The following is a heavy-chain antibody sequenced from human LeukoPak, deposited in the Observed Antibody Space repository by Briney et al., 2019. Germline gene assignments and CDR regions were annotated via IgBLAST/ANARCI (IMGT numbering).Heavy chain of an antibody. CDR1: GFTFSNYG. J-gene: IGHJ5*02. V-gene: IGHV3-30*03. D-gene: IGHD2-15*01. Sequence: GGSLRLSCAGSGFTFSNYGMHWVRQAPGKGPEWVAVISYDGTNKYYADSVKGRFTISRDNSKNTVYLQMNSLRAEDTAVYYCVRGGASTWSWGQGTLVTVSS. CDR2: ISYDGTNK. CDR3: VRGGASTWS.